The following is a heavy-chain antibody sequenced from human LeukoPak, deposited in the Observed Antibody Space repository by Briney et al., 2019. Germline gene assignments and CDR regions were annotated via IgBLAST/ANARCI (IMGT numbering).Heavy chain of an antibody. CDR3: AKEYYDFWSGPVPPFMDV. CDR1: GFTFSSYA. V-gene: IGHV3-23*01. J-gene: IGHJ6*02. D-gene: IGHD3-3*01. Sequence: QTGGSLRISCAASGFTFSSYAMSWVRQAPGKGLEWVSAISGSGGSTYYADSVKGRFTISRDNSKDTLYLQMNSLRAEDTAVYYCAKEYYDFWSGPVPPFMDVWGQGTTVTVSS. CDR2: ISGSGGST.